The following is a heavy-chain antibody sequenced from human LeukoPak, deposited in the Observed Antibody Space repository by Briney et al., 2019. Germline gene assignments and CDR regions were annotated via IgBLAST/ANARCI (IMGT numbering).Heavy chain of an antibody. CDR1: GFTFTDYA. CDR3: AKGTTDYGSGYGMDV. J-gene: IGHJ6*04. V-gene: IGHV3-23*01. Sequence: GGSLRLSCATSGFTFTDYAMNWVRQAPGKGLERVSAISGIATGGNTYYRDSVKGQFTISRDNSKNMLYLEMNSLRAEDTAVYYSAKGTTDYGSGYGMDVWGKGTTVTVSS. CDR2: ISGIATGGNT. D-gene: IGHD3-10*01.